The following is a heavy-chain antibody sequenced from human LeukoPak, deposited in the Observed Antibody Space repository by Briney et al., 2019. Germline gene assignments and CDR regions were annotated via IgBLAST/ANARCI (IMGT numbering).Heavy chain of an antibody. D-gene: IGHD2-8*01. V-gene: IGHV3-64*04. CDR2: ISPRGDGT. CDR3: AKAARPIVLMVYAMEDAFDI. CDR1: GFTFSNHP. Sequence: PGGSLRLSCAASGFTFSNHPMHWVRQIPGKRLEYVSAISPRGDGTWYADSVKGRFTISRDNSKNTLYLQMNSLRAEDTAVYYCAKAARPIVLMVYAMEDAFDIWGQGTMVTVSS. J-gene: IGHJ3*02.